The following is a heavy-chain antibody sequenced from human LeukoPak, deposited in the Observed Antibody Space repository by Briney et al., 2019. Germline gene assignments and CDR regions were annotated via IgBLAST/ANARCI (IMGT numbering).Heavy chain of an antibody. V-gene: IGHV3-72*01. D-gene: IGHD3-16*01. CDR3: AKDLVMITFGGVNDY. CDR1: GFIFSDHY. J-gene: IGHJ4*02. CDR2: IRNKASSYTT. Sequence: PGGSLRLSCAASGFIFSDHYMDWVRQAPGKGLEWVGRIRNKASSYTTQYATSVKGRFTISRDDSKNSLYLQMNSLRAEDTAVYYCAKDLVMITFGGVNDYWGQGTLVTVSS.